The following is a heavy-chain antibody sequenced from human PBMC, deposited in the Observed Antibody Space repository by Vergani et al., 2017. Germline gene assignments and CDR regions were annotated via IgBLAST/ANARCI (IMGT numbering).Heavy chain of an antibody. J-gene: IGHJ3*01. D-gene: IGHD3-9*01. CDR1: GFSLTTGGEG. V-gene: IGHV2-5*01. CDR3: VHRLGYFDWDGDFDV. CDR2: VYWNDDE. Sequence: QITLRESGPTLVKPTQTLTLTCTFSGFSLTTGGEGVGWIRQPPGRALEWLAFVYWNDDERYSPSLKSRVTITKDTSKNEVILTMATMDPVGTATYYCVHRLGYFDWDGDFDVWGPGTMVTVSS.